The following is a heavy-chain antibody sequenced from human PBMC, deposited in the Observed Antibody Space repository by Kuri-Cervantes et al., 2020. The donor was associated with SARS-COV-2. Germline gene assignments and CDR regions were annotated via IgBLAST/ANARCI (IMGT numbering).Heavy chain of an antibody. V-gene: IGHV3-53*01. D-gene: IGHD4-11*01. J-gene: IGHJ6*02. CDR3: AREPITVTTNDYYYYGMDV. CDR1: GFTVSSNY. CDR2: IYSGGTI. Sequence: GESLKISCAASGFTVSSNYMSWVRQAPGKGLEWVSVIYSGGTIYYADSVKGRFTISRDNAKNSLYLQMNSLRAEDTAVYYCAREPITVTTNDYYYYGMDVWGQGTTVTVSS.